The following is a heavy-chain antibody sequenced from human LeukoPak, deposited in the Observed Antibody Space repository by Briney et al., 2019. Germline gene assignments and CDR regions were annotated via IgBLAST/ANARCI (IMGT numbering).Heavy chain of an antibody. CDR2: IYIGGST. D-gene: IGHD1-26*01. V-gene: IGHV3-66*01. CDR1: GLTVNSNY. Sequence: GGSLRLFCAASGLTVNSNYMIWVRQAPGKGLEWVSSIYIGGSTYYADSVKGXXTISRDNPNNTLYLQMHSLRAEDTAVYYCAGDPPSAWGQGTLVIVSS. CDR3: AGDPPSA. J-gene: IGHJ5*02.